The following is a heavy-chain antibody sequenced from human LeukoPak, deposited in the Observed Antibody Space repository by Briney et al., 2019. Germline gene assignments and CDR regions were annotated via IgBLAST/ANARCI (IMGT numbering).Heavy chain of an antibody. D-gene: IGHD6-6*01. Sequence: GGSLRLSCAASGYTFTSYYMHWVRQAPGQGLEWMGIINPSGGSTSYAQKFQGRVTMTRDTSTSTVYMELSSLRSEDTAVYYCARVTTGSSSRFFDYWGQGTLVTVSS. CDR3: ARVTTGSSSRFFDY. J-gene: IGHJ4*02. CDR1: GYTFTSYY. V-gene: IGHV1-46*01. CDR2: INPSGGST.